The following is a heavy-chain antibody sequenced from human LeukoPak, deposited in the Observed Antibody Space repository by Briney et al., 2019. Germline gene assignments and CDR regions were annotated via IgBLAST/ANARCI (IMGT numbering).Heavy chain of an antibody. CDR3: EREAAYDILTGYSYYFDY. CDR2: IYTSGST. CDR1: GGSISSGSYY. D-gene: IGHD3-9*01. J-gene: IGHJ4*02. Sequence: SETLSLTCTVSGGSISSGSYYWSWIRQPSGKGLKWIVRIYTSGSTNYNPSLKSRVTMSVDTSKNQFSLKLSSVTAADTAVYFCEREAAYDILTGYSYYFDYWGQGTLVTVSS. V-gene: IGHV4-61*02.